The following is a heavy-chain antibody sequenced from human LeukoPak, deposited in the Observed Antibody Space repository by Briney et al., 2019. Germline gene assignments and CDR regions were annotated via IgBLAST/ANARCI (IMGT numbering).Heavy chain of an antibody. CDR2: ISYDGSNK. CDR1: GFTFNTYA. J-gene: IGHJ4*02. Sequence: GGSLRLSCVASGFTFNTYAIHWVRQAPGKGLEWVAVISYDGSNKYYEDSVKGRFTISRDNSKNTLYLQMNSLRAEDMAVYYCAREEWYYFDYWGQGPWSPSPQ. D-gene: IGHD3-3*01. CDR3: AREEWYYFDY. V-gene: IGHV3-30-3*01.